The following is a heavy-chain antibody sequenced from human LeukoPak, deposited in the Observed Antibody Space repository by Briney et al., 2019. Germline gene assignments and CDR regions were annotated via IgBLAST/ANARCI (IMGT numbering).Heavy chain of an antibody. D-gene: IGHD4/OR15-4a*01. Sequence: GASVKVSCKASGYTFSSYGINWVRLAPGRGPESMASINPQKRDTHYAQNFQGRVTVTAGTSTNTAYMELRSLRSDDTAIYYCARRKYGADYNGMDVWGQGTTVTVSS. CDR1: GYTFSSYG. CDR2: INPQKRDT. J-gene: IGHJ6*02. CDR3: ARRKYGADYNGMDV. V-gene: IGHV1-18*01.